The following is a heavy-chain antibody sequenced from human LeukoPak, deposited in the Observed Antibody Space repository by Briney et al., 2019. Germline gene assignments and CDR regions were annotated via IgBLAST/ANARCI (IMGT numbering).Heavy chain of an antibody. CDR3: ARHEDLVAIPLGLGAFDL. J-gene: IGHJ3*01. V-gene: IGHV4-59*08. CDR1: GASISSCY. D-gene: IGHD5-12*01. Sequence: SETLSLTCTVSGASISSCYWSWIRQIPEKGLEWIGYMSNTAVTGYNPSLESRVSISRDTSKNQFSLKLTSVTAADTAVYYCARHEDLVAIPLGLGAFDLWGQGTLVTVSS. CDR2: MSNTAVT.